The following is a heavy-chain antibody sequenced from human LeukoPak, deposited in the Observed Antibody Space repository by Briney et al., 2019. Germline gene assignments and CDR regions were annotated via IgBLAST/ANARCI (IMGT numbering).Heavy chain of an antibody. CDR1: GFTFSDYY. CDR2: ISSSSSYT. CDR3: VRAVSVSSYYFDC. V-gene: IGHV3-11*05. J-gene: IGHJ4*02. Sequence: RAGGSLILSCAASGFTFSDYYMSWIRQAPGKGLEWISYISSSSSYTNYVDSVKGRFTISRNNAKNSLYLQMNSLRAEDTAVYYCVRAVSVSSYYFDCWGQGTLVTVSS. D-gene: IGHD5/OR15-5a*01.